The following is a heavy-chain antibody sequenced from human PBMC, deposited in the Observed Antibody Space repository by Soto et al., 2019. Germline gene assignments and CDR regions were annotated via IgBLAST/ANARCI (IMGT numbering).Heavy chain of an antibody. CDR3: ARDLGLVRDWFDP. J-gene: IGHJ5*02. D-gene: IGHD6-19*01. Sequence: QVQLVESGGGVVQPGRSLRLACAASGFTFSSYARHWVRQAPGKGLEWVAVISYDGSNKYYADSVKGRFTISRDNSKNTLYVQMNSLRAEDPAVYYCARDLGLVRDWFDPWGQGTLVTVSS. CDR2: ISYDGSNK. CDR1: GFTFSSYA. V-gene: IGHV3-30-3*01.